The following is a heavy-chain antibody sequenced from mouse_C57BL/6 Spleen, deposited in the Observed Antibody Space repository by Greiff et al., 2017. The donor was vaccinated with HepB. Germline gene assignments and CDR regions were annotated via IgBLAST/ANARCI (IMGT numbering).Heavy chain of an antibody. CDR1: GYTFTSYT. D-gene: IGHD2-4*01. J-gene: IGHJ4*01. CDR3: ARKGYYDYDLYYAMDY. CDR2: INPSSGYT. V-gene: IGHV1-4*01. Sequence: VQLQQSGAELARPGASVKMSCKASGYTFTSYTMHWVKQRPGQGLEWIGYINPSSGYTKYNQKFKDKATLTADKSSSTAYMQLSSLTSEDSAVYYCARKGYYDYDLYYAMDYWGQGTSVTVSS.